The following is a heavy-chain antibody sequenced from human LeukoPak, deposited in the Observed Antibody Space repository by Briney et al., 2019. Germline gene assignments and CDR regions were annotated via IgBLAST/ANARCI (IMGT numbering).Heavy chain of an antibody. Sequence: ASVKVSCKASGYTFTGFYMHWVRQAPGQGLEWMGWINPNSGGTNYAQKFQGRATMTRDTSISTAYMELSRLRSDDTAFYYCARGTYTGSLDYWGQGTLVTVSS. CDR3: ARGTYTGSLDY. J-gene: IGHJ4*02. CDR2: INPNSGGT. V-gene: IGHV1-2*02. CDR1: GYTFTGFY. D-gene: IGHD3-10*01.